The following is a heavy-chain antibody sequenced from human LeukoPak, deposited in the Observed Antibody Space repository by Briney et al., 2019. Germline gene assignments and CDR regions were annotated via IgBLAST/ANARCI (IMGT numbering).Heavy chain of an antibody. CDR1: GGSISSYY. CDR3: ARGRFYEVYSVFRYYYGMDV. V-gene: IGHV4-59*12. J-gene: IGHJ6*02. CDR2: ISYSGST. D-gene: IGHD2-8*01. Sequence: SETLSLTCTVSGGSISSYYWSWIRQPPGKGLEWIGYISYSGSTYYNPSLKSRVTISVDTSKNQFSLKLSSVTPEDTAVYYCARGRFYEVYSVFRYYYGMDVWGQGTTVTVSS.